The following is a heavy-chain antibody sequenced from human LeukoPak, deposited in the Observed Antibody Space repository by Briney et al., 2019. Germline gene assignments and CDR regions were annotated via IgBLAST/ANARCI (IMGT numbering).Heavy chain of an antibody. CDR3: ARGDYGSGWFVEY. V-gene: IGHV4-34*01. D-gene: IGHD6-19*01. Sequence: SETLSLTCAVYGVSFSGYYWTWVRQSPGKGLEWVGEIYHTGSTNFNPSLKSRVTISIDTSKNQFSLNLRSVTAADTAVYYCARGDYGSGWFVEYWGQGTLVTVSS. CDR1: GVSFSGYY. J-gene: IGHJ4*02. CDR2: IYHTGST.